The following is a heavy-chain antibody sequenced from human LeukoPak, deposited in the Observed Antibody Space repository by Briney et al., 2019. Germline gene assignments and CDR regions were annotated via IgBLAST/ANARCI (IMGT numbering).Heavy chain of an antibody. D-gene: IGHD3-10*01. CDR2: ISSGSSYI. CDR3: AKVFEVRGARRPKDY. CDR1: GFTFSNYS. J-gene: IGHJ4*02. Sequence: RGSLRLSCAASGFTFSNYSINWVRQAPGKGLEWVSSISSGSSYIYYADSVEGRFTISRDNAKNSLYLQMNSLRTEDTAMYYCAKVFEVRGARRPKDYWGQGTLVIVSS. V-gene: IGHV3-21*01.